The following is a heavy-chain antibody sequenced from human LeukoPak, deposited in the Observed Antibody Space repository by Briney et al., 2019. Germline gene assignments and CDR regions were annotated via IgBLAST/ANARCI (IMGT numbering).Heavy chain of an antibody. CDR3: ARGFPYTSRQFES. D-gene: IGHD2-2*01. CDR2: VGSSGSK. CDR1: GFTFRNYA. Sequence: GGSLRLSCEAAGFTFRNYAMNWVRQAPGRGLEWVSAVGSSGSKYYSDSVRGRFTISRDNTNNSLFLQTNNLRAEDTAVYYCARGFPYTSRQFESWGQGTLVTVSS. J-gene: IGHJ4*02. V-gene: IGHV3-23*01.